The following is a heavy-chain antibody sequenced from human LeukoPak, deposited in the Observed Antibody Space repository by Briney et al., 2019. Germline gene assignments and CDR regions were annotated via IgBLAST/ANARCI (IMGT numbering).Heavy chain of an antibody. J-gene: IGHJ4*02. Sequence: ASVKVSCKASGYTFTSYYMHWVRQAPGQGLEWMGKINHSGGSTSYAQKFQGRVTMTRDTSTSTVYMELSSLRSEDTAVYYCASGPSDLGSSSQYWGQGTLVTVSS. CDR3: ASGPSDLGSSSQY. V-gene: IGHV1-46*01. CDR2: INHSGGST. D-gene: IGHD6-6*01. CDR1: GYTFTSYY.